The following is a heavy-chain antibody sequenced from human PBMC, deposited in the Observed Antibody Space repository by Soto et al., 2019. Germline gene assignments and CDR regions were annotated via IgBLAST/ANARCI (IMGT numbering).Heavy chain of an antibody. CDR3: ASLSTYYDFWSGYPVSNYYYYGMDV. Sequence: ASVKVSCKASGYTFTSYDINWVRQATGQGLERMGWMNPNSGNTGYAQKFQGRVTMTRNTSISTAYMELSSLRSEDTAVYYCASLSTYYDFWSGYPVSNYYYYGMDVWGQGTTVTVSS. D-gene: IGHD3-3*01. V-gene: IGHV1-8*01. CDR2: MNPNSGNT. CDR1: GYTFTSYD. J-gene: IGHJ6*02.